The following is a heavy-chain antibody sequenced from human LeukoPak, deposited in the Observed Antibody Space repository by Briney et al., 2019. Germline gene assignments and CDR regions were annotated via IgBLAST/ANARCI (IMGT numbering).Heavy chain of an antibody. CDR3: ARTTRSVDTAAEY. V-gene: IGHV3-21*01. CDR1: GFTFSSYS. D-gene: IGHD5-18*01. CDR2: ISSSSSYI. Sequence: GGSLRLSCAASGFTFSSYSMNWVRQAPGKGLEWVSSISSSSSYIYYADSVKGRFTISRDNAKNSLYLQMNSLRAEDTAVYYCARTTRSVDTAAEYWGQGTLVTVSS. J-gene: IGHJ4*02.